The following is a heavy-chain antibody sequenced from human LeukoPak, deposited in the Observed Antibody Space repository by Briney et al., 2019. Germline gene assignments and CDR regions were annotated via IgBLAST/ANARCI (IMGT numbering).Heavy chain of an antibody. J-gene: IGHJ4*02. D-gene: IGHD5-12*01. CDR2: IVGDGGGI. CDR3: AKDLRPDGRYDFDH. Sequence: GGSLRLSCAASGFTFSIYAMNWVRQAPGEGLEWVSVIVGDGGGIYYADFVKGRFTISRDNSRNTVYLQMNSLRVEDTAVYYCAKDLRPDGRYDFDHWGQGTLVTVSS. V-gene: IGHV3-23*01. CDR1: GFTFSIYA.